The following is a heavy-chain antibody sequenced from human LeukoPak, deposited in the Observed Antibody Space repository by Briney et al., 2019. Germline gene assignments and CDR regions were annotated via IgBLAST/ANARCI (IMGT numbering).Heavy chain of an antibody. Sequence: ASVKVSCKASGYTFTGYYMHWVRQAPGQGLEWMGWINPNSGGTNYAQKFQGRVTMTRDTSISTAYMELSRLRSDDTAVYYCERDKTVTYYDILTGNYYYYGMDVWGQGTTVTVSS. CDR3: ERDKTVTYYDILTGNYYYYGMDV. CDR1: GYTFTGYY. V-gene: IGHV1-2*02. D-gene: IGHD3-9*01. CDR2: INPNSGGT. J-gene: IGHJ6*02.